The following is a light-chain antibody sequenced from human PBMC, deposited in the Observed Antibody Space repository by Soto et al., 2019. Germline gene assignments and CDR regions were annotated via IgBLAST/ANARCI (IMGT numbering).Light chain of an antibody. V-gene: IGKV3-15*01. Sequence: VLTQSPGTLSLSPGQRDTLSCRASQSVSSNHLAWYQQKPGRAPRLLISGASTRATGIPARFSGSGSGTDFTLTISSLQSEDFAAYYCQQYNAWPPLTFGGGTKVDIK. J-gene: IGKJ4*01. CDR1: QSVSSN. CDR3: QQYNAWPPLT. CDR2: GAS.